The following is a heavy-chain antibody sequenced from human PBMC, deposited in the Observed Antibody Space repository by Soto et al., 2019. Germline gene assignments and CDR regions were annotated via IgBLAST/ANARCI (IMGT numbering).Heavy chain of an antibody. V-gene: IGHV1-69*12. J-gene: IGHJ2*01. CDR3: ARGNHRWRQLWYFDL. Sequence: QVQLVQSGAEVKKPGSSVTVSCKASGGTFSSYTISWVRQAPGQGLEWMGGIIPIFGTANYAQKFQGRVTITADESTSTANMALSSLRSEDTAVYYCARGNHRWRQLWYFDLWGRGTLVTVSS. CDR2: IIPIFGTA. CDR1: GGTFSSYT. D-gene: IGHD5-12*01.